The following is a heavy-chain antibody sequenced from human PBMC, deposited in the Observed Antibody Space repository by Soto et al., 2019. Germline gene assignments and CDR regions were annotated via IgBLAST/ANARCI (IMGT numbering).Heavy chain of an antibody. D-gene: IGHD4-17*01. J-gene: IGHJ5*01. CDR1: GFTFSSYA. Sequence: EVQLVESGGGLVQPGGSLRLSCAASGFTFSSYAMHWVRQAPGKGLEYVSAITRNGGSTYYANSVKGRFTISRDNTKNTLYIQMGSLRAEDMAVYYCEGDYGDYGCDPVDYGFDPWFQGTVVTLSS. V-gene: IGHV3-64*01. CDR3: EGDYGDYGCDPVDYGFDP. CDR2: ITRNGGST.